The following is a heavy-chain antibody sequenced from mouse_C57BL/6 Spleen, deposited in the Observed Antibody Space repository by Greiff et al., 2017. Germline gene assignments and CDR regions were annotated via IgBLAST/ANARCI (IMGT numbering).Heavy chain of an antibody. V-gene: IGHV6-3*01. CDR3: TKGDYSNYGGVDY. Sequence: EVKLMESGGGLVQPGGSMKLSCVASGFTFSNYWMNWVRQSPEKGLEWVAQIRLKSDNYATHYAESVKGRFTISRDDSKSSVYLQMNNLRAEDTGIYYCTKGDYSNYGGVDYWGQGTSVTVSS. J-gene: IGHJ4*01. D-gene: IGHD2-5*01. CDR2: IRLKSDNYAT. CDR1: GFTFSNYW.